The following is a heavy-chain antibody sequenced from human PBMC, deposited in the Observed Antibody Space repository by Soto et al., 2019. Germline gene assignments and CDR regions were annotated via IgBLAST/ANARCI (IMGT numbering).Heavy chain of an antibody. J-gene: IGHJ4*02. D-gene: IGHD4-17*01. Sequence: SETLSLTCAVSGGSISSGGYSWSWIRQPPGKGLEWIGEINHSGSTNYNPSLKSRVTISVDTSKNQFSLKLSSVTAADTAVYYCARATTVTTSPDYWGQGTLVTVSS. V-gene: IGHV4-61*08. CDR1: GGSISSGGYS. CDR2: INHSGST. CDR3: ARATTVTTSPDY.